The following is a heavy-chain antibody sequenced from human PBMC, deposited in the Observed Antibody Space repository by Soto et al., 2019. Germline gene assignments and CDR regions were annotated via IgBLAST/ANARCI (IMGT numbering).Heavy chain of an antibody. V-gene: IGHV4-59*01. CDR3: ARGREGYYHY. CDR1: GGSISSYY. J-gene: IGHJ4*02. CDR2: IYSSGST. Sequence: SETLSLTCTVSGGSISSYYWSWIRQAPGKGLEWIGYIYSSGSTNYNPSLKSRVTISVDTSKNQFSLKLISVTAADTAVYYCARGREGYYHYWGQGTLVTVS. D-gene: IGHD1-26*01.